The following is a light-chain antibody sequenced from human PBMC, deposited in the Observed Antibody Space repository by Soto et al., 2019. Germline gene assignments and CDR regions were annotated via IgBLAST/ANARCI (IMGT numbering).Light chain of an antibody. CDR2: DVN. V-gene: IGLV2-14*01. Sequence: QSALTQPASVSGSPGQSITISCTGTSSDVGAYNYVSWYQQHPGKAPKVMIYDVNKRPSGLSNRFSGSKSGNTASLTISGLQAEDEADYYCSSYTSSSSVVFGGGTKVTV. J-gene: IGLJ2*01. CDR1: SSDVGAYNY. CDR3: SSYTSSSSVV.